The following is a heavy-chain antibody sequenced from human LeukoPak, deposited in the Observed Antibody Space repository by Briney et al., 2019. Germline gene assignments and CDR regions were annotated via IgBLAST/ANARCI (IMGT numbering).Heavy chain of an antibody. CDR3: ARDRGYCSSTSCLPSGLFDY. CDR1: GGSISSGSYY. CDR2: IYTSGST. Sequence: SQTLSLTCTVSGGSISSGSYYWSWIRQPAGKGLEWIGRIYTSGSTNYNPSLKSRVTISVDTSKNQFSLKLSSVTAADTAVYYCARDRGYCSSTSCLPSGLFDYWGQGILVTVSS. J-gene: IGHJ4*02. D-gene: IGHD2-2*01. V-gene: IGHV4-61*02.